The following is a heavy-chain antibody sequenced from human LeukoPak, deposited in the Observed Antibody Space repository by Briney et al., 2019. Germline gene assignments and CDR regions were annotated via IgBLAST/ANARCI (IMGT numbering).Heavy chain of an antibody. CDR2: ISGTGSTI. CDR3: ARLTTAVES. V-gene: IGHV3-11*01. CDR1: GFTFSDHY. J-gene: IGHJ4*02. Sequence: GGSLRLSCAASGFTFSDHYMSWIRQAPGKGLEWAPYISGTGSTIYYADSVKGRFTISRDNAKYSLYLQMNSLRAEDTAVYYCARLTTAVESWGQGILVTVSP. D-gene: IGHD4-11*01.